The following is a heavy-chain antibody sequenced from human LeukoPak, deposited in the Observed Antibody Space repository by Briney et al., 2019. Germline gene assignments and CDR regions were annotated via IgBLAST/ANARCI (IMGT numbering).Heavy chain of an antibody. CDR1: GYTFTSYY. D-gene: IGHD4-11*01. J-gene: IGHJ4*02. V-gene: IGHV1-46*01. CDR3: AILLVSIYSNYFDY. Sequence: ASVKVSCKASGYTFTSYYMHWVRQAPGQGLKGRGIINPSGGSTSYAQKFQGRVTMTRDTSTSTVYMELSSLRSEDTAVYYCAILLVSIYSNYFDYWGQGTLVTVSS. CDR2: INPSGGST.